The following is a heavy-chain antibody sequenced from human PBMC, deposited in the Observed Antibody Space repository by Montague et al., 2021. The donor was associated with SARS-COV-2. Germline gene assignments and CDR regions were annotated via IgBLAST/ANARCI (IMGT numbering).Heavy chain of an antibody. Sequence: SETLSLTCAVHGGSLSTYSWNWIRQPPGKGLEWIGEIHHGGSTNYNPFLKSRVTISADTSKNQFSLKLTSVAAADTAVYYCARLGDGVVPSPILGVGPYYSYYYMDVWGKGTTVTVSS. CDR3: ARLGDGVVPSPILGVGPYYSYYYMDV. CDR2: IHHGGST. J-gene: IGHJ6*03. CDR1: GGSLSTYS. D-gene: IGHD3-10*01. V-gene: IGHV4-34*01.